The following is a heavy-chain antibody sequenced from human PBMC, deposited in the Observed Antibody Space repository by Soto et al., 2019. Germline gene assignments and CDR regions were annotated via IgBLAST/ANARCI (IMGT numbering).Heavy chain of an antibody. CDR2: IYYTGST. CDR1: GSSISISRYY. V-gene: IGHV4-39*07. J-gene: IGHJ4*02. Sequence: SETLSRTCTVAGSSISISRYYWGWIRQPPGKGLEWIGTIYYTGSTYYNPSLKSRVTISVDTSKNQFSLQLNSVTPAQTAIYYCARQTESSTDWYGAFDYWGQGTLVNVSS. D-gene: IGHD6-19*01. CDR3: ARQTESSTDWYGAFDY.